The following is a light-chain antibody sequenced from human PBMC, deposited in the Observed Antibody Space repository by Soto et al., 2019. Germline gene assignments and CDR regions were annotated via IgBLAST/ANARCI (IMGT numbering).Light chain of an antibody. CDR3: QQSYT. CDR2: DAS. V-gene: IGKV1-5*01. Sequence: DIQMTQSPSTLSASVGDRVTITCRASQSISSWLDWYQQKPGKDPKLLIYDASSLESGVPSRFSGSGSGTEFTLTISSLQPDDFATYYCQQSYTFGQGTKLEIK. J-gene: IGKJ2*01. CDR1: QSISSW.